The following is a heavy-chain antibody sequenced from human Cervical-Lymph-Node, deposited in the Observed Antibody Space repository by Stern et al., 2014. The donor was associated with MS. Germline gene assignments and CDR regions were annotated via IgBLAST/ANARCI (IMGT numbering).Heavy chain of an antibody. Sequence: DQLVESGPGLVKPSQTLSLTCTVSGGSISSSGYYWSWIRQPADKGLEWIGRIHDSGSTYYNPSLKSRVTISMDNAKTQFSMKLPSVTAADTAVYYCATTRWDLFTWNWFDPWGQGTLVTVSS. CDR1: GGSISSSGYY. CDR2: IHDSGST. J-gene: IGHJ5*02. CDR3: ATTRWDLFTWNWFDP. D-gene: IGHD1-26*01. V-gene: IGHV4-61*02.